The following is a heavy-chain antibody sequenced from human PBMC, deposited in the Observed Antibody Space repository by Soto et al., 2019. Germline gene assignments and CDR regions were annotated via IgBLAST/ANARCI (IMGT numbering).Heavy chain of an antibody. CDR1: GGSISSSSYY. CDR3: ATPVAVAGKTFDY. D-gene: IGHD6-19*01. CDR2: IYYSGST. V-gene: IGHV4-39*01. J-gene: IGHJ4*02. Sequence: SETLSLTCTVSGGSISSSSYYWGWTRQPPGKGLEWIGSIYYSGSTYYNPSLKSRVTISVDTSKNQFSLKLSSVTAADTAVYYCATPVAVAGKTFDYWGQGTLVTVSS.